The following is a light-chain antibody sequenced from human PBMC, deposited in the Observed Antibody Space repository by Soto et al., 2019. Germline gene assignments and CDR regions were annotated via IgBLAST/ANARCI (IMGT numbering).Light chain of an antibody. V-gene: IGKV3-20*01. J-gene: IGKJ1*01. CDR1: QSVSSTF. CDR2: GAS. CDR3: QQYGTSPRGT. Sequence: DIVLTQSPGTLSLSPGERATLSCRASQSVSSTFFAWYQQKPGQAPRLLMFGASNRATGIPDRFSGSGSGTDFTLTISRLEPEDFAMYYCQQYGTSPRGTFGQGTKVELK.